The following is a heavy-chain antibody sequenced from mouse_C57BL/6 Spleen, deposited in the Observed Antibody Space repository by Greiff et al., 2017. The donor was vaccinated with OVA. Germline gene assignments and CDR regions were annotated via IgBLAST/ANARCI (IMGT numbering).Heavy chain of an antibody. CDR3: ARGCYYGSYAMDY. V-gene: IGHV1-52*01. D-gene: IGHD1-1*01. CDR2: IDPSDSET. J-gene: IGHJ4*01. CDR1: GYTFTSYW. Sequence: QVQLQQPGAELVRPGSSVKLSCKASGYTFTSYWMHWVKQRPVQGLEWIGNIDPSDSETHYNQKFKDKATLTVDKSSSAAYMQLSSLTSEDSAVYYCARGCYYGSYAMDYWGQGTSVTVSS.